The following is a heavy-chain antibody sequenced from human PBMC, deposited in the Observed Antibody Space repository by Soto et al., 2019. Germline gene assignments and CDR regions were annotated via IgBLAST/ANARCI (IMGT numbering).Heavy chain of an antibody. J-gene: IGHJ2*01. D-gene: IGHD2-15*01. CDR2: ISPNGRNT. Sequence: GGSLRLSCAASGFTFSTYALTWVRQAPGKGLEWVSAISPNGRNTYYIDSVKGRFTISRDNSKNTLYLQMTSLRAEDTAVYYCAIDFDYFGGGRCNKRIYWYFDLWGRGTLVIVSS. V-gene: IGHV3-23*01. CDR1: GFTFSTYA. CDR3: AIDFDYFGGGRCNKRIYWYFDL.